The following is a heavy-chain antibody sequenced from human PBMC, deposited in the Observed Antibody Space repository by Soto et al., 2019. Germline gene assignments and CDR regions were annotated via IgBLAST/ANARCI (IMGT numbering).Heavy chain of an antibody. V-gene: IGHV5-51*01. CDR3: ARQRGYSYGYPYYYGMDV. Sequence: GESLKISCKGSGYSFTSYWIGWVRQMPGKGLEWMGIIYPGGSDTRYSPSFQGQVTISADKSISTAYLQWSSLKASDTAMYYCARQRGYSYGYPYYYGMDVWGQGTTVTVSS. J-gene: IGHJ6*02. CDR2: IYPGGSDT. D-gene: IGHD5-18*01. CDR1: GYSFTSYW.